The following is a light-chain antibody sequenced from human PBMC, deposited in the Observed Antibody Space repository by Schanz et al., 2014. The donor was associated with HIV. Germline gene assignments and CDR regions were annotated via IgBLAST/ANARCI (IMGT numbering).Light chain of an antibody. J-gene: IGKJ2*01. CDR1: QSVSSDY. Sequence: EIVMTQSPATLSLSPGERATVSCRASQSVSSDYYAWYQQKSGQAPRLLIYGASSRATGIPDRFGGSGSGTEFTLTISRLEPEDFAVYYCQQYGSSPRTFGQGTKLEIK. CDR2: GAS. CDR3: QQYGSSPRT. V-gene: IGKV3-20*01.